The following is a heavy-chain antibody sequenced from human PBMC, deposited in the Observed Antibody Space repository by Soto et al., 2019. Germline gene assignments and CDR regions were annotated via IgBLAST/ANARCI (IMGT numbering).Heavy chain of an antibody. CDR3: ARGGYDFWSGYSPNWFDP. CDR1: GGSISSYY. D-gene: IGHD3-3*01. V-gene: IGHV4-59*01. J-gene: IGHJ5*02. Sequence: PSETLSLTCTVSGGSISSYYWSWIRQPPGKGLEWIGYIYYSGSTNYNPSLKSRVTISVDTSKNQFSLKLSSVTAADTAVYYCARGGYDFWSGYSPNWFDPWGQGTLVTVSS. CDR2: IYYSGST.